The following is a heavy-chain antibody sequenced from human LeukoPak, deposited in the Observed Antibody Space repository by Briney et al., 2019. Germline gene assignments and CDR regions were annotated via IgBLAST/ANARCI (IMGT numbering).Heavy chain of an antibody. CDR2: IYHSGST. V-gene: IGHV4-4*02. J-gene: IGHJ4*02. CDR1: GGSISSSNW. CDR3: ARDTLDYYDSSGPGDY. D-gene: IGHD3-22*01. Sequence: SETLSLTCAVSGGSISSSNWWSWVRQPPGKGLEWIGEIYHSGSTNYNPSLKSRVTISVDKSKNQFSLKLSSVTAADTAVYYCARDTLDYYDSSGPGDYWGQGTLVTVSS.